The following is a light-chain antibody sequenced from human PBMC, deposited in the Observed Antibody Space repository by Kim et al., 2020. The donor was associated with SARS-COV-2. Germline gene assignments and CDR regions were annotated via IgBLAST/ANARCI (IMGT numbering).Light chain of an antibody. V-gene: IGLV3-9*01. CDR1: NIGSKN. Sequence: SYELTQPLSVSVALGQTARITCGGNNIGSKNVHWYQQKPGQAPVLVIYRDSNRPSGIPERFSGSNSGNTATLTISRDQAGDEADYYCQVWDSSTYVFGTGTKDTVL. J-gene: IGLJ1*01. CDR2: RDS. CDR3: QVWDSSTYV.